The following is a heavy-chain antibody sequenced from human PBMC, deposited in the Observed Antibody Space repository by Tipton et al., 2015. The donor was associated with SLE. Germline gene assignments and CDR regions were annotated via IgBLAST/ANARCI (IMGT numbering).Heavy chain of an antibody. CDR1: GFTVSRNY. CDR2: IYSAGST. V-gene: IGHV3-53*05. CDR3: AKDTDFDF. J-gene: IGHJ4*02. Sequence: AVSGFTVSRNYFSWVRQAPGKGLEWVSLIYSAGSTSYADSVKGRFTVSRDTSKNTLYLQMNSLRAEDTAVYYCAKDTDFDFCGQGSLVTVSS.